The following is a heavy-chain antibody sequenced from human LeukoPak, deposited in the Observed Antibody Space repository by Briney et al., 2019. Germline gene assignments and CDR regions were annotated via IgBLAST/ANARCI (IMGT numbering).Heavy chain of an antibody. CDR3: ARTRQRYGSGRTEPLDY. Sequence: QSGGSLRLSCAASGFTFSSYAMFWVRQAPGKGLECVALISLDGTHEYYADSVKGRFTVSRGNSKNTLYLQLSSLRPEDTAVYFCARTRQRYGSGRTEPLDYWGPGTLVTVSS. V-gene: IGHV3-30*04. CDR1: GFTFSSYA. CDR2: ISLDGTHE. J-gene: IGHJ4*02. D-gene: IGHD3-10*01.